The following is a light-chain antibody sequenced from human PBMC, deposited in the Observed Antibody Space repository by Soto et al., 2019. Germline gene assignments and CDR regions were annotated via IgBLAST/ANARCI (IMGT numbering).Light chain of an antibody. CDR1: SSNIGSNY. Sequence: QSVLTQPPSASGTPGQRVTISCSGSSSNIGSNYVYWYQQLPGTAPKLLIYSDNQRPSGVPDRFSGSKSGTSASLAISGLRSEDEADYYCAAWDASLNGRVFGGGTKLTVL. J-gene: IGLJ2*01. CDR2: SDN. V-gene: IGLV1-47*02. CDR3: AAWDASLNGRV.